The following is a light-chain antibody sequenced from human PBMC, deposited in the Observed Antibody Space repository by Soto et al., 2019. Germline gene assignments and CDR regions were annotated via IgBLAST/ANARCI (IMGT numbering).Light chain of an antibody. V-gene: IGKV1-5*02. CDR1: QSISSW. CDR2: DAS. Sequence: DIQVTQSPSTLSASVGERVTIVCRASQSISSWLAWYQQKPGKAPTLLIYDASSLESGVPSRFSGSGSGTEFTLTIGSLQPDDFATYYCQQYNSYSQTFGQGTKVDIK. J-gene: IGKJ2*01. CDR3: QQYNSYSQT.